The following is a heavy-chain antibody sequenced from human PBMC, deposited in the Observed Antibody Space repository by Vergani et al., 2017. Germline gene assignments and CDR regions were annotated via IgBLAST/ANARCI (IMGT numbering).Heavy chain of an antibody. CDR1: GFTVSSNY. CDR2: IYSGGST. Sequence: EVQLVESGGGLVQPGGSLRLSCAASGFTVSSNYMSWVRQAPGKGLEWVSVIYSGGSTYYAESVKGRFTISRDNSKNTLYLQMNSLRAVDTAVYYCARDSIAATGRGDYWGQGTLVTVSS. CDR3: ARDSIAATGRGDY. D-gene: IGHD6-13*01. V-gene: IGHV3-66*01. J-gene: IGHJ4*02.